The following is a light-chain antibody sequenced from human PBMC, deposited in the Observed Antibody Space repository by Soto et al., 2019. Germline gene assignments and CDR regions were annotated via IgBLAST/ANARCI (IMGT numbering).Light chain of an antibody. CDR3: HQHAESPLT. J-gene: IGKJ4*01. Sequence: IVLTQSPGTLSLSPGERATLSCRASQSVGNNYLAWYQQKPGQAPRLLIYTASIRATGIPDRVSGRGSGTDFTLTISRLEPEDFAVYYCHQHAESPLTFGGGTKVDIK. CDR2: TAS. V-gene: IGKV3-20*01. CDR1: QSVGNNY.